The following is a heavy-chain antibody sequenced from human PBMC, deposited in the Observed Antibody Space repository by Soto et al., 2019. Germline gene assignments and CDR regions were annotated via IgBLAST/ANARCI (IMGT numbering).Heavy chain of an antibody. CDR2: MNPNSGNT. V-gene: IGHV1-8*01. CDR3: ARAGYSTGGLDY. CDR1: GYTFTSYD. D-gene: IGHD6-19*01. Sequence: QVQLVQSGAEVKKPGASVKVSCKASGYTFTSYDIDWVRQATGQGLEWMGWMNPNSGNTGYAQKFQGRVTMTRNSSISTAYRELSSLRSEDTAVYYCARAGYSTGGLDYWGQGTLVTVSS. J-gene: IGHJ4*02.